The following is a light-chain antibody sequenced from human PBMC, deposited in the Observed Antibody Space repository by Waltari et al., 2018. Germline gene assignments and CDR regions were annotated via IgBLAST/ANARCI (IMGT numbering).Light chain of an antibody. J-gene: IGLJ3*02. CDR1: SIDVGGYNY. Sequence: QSALTQPRAVSGSPGQSVTISCTGTSIDVGGYNYVAWHQQHPGKAPKLMIYDVSKRPSGVPDRFSGSKSGNTASLTISGLQAEDEADYYCCSYAGSYTWVFGGGTKLTVL. V-gene: IGLV2-11*01. CDR3: CSYAGSYTWV. CDR2: DVS.